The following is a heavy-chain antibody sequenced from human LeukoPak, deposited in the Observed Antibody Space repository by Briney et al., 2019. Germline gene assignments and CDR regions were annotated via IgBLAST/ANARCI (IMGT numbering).Heavy chain of an antibody. CDR3: AKDFGADVYDSSGYYFDY. CDR1: GFTFSSYA. V-gene: IGHV3-30-3*01. Sequence: GSLRLSCAASGFTFSSYAMHWVRQAPGKGLEWVAVISYDGSNKYYADSVKGRFTISRDNSKNTLYLQMNSLRAEDTAVYYCAKDFGADVYDSSGYYFDYWGQGTLVTVSS. D-gene: IGHD3-22*01. CDR2: ISYDGSNK. J-gene: IGHJ4*02.